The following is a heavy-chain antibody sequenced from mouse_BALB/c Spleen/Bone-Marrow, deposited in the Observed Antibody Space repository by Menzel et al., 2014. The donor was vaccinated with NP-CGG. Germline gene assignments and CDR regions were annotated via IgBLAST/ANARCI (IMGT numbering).Heavy chain of an antibody. CDR1: GFTLSDYY. V-gene: IGHV5-12*02. CDR3: ARGGIYYGMDY. CDR2: ISNGGGST. J-gene: IGHJ4*01. Sequence: LQQSGGGLVQPGGSLKLSCATSGFTLSDYYMYWVRQTPEKRLEWVAYISNGGGSTYYPDTVKGRFTISRDNAKNTLYLQMSRLKSEDTAMYYCARGGIYYGMDYWGQGTSVTVSS.